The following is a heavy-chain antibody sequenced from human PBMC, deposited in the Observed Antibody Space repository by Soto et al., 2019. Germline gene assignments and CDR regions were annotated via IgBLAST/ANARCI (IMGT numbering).Heavy chain of an antibody. V-gene: IGHV3-30-3*01. CDR1: GFTFSSYA. CDR3: ARDKYSYGYNGPYNWFDP. Sequence: GGSLRLSCAASGFTFSSYAMHWVRQAPGKGLEWVAVISYDGSNKYYADSVKGRFTISRDNSKNTLYLQMNSLRAEDTAVYYCARDKYSYGYNGPYNWFDPWGQGTLVTVSS. D-gene: IGHD5-18*01. J-gene: IGHJ5*02. CDR2: ISYDGSNK.